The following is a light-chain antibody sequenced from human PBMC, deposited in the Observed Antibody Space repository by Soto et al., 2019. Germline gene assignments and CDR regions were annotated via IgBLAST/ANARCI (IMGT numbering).Light chain of an antibody. V-gene: IGKV1-5*01. Sequence: KSASDVSASVHATETLTSRASQSISMRLAWDQQKPGKAPKGLIADASRLETGVPSRFSGSGYGTDFTLTITSLQTDDFGTYHCQQSDVHPKTFGQGAKVAIK. CDR2: DAS. J-gene: IGKJ1*01. CDR3: QQSDVHPKT. CDR1: QSISMR.